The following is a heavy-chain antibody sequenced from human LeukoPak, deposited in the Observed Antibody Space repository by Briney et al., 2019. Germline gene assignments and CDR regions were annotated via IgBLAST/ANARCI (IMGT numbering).Heavy chain of an antibody. CDR2: IYTSGST. CDR1: GGSISSYY. CDR3: ARDNYYGSGSYYYYYYMDV. D-gene: IGHD3-10*01. J-gene: IGHJ6*03. Sequence: TSETLSLTCTVSGGSISSYYWGWIRQPAGKGLEWIGRIYTSGSTNYNPSLKSRVTMSVDTSKNQFSLKLSSVTAADTAVYYCARDNYYGSGSYYYYYYMDVWGKGTTVTISS. V-gene: IGHV4-4*07.